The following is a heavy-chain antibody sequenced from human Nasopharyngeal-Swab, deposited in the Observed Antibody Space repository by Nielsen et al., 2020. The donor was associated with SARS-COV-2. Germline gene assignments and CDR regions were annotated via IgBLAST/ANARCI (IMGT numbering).Heavy chain of an antibody. D-gene: IGHD2-15*01. Sequence: GESLKISCKGSGYSFTSYWIGWVRQMPGKGLEWMGIIYPGDSDTRYSPSFEGQVTISADKSISTAYLQWSSLKASDTAMYYCARQRQYCSGGSCYSKWSDPWGQGTLVTVSS. CDR3: ARQRQYCSGGSCYSKWSDP. CDR2: IYPGDSDT. V-gene: IGHV5-51*01. J-gene: IGHJ5*02. CDR1: GYSFTSYW.